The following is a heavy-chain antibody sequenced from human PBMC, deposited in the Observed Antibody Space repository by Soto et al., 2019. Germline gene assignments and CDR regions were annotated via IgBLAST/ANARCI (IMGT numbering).Heavy chain of an antibody. V-gene: IGHV4-4*02. CDR3: ARDGMDV. Sequence: QVHLQESGPGLVRPSGTLSLTCTVSGDSLSNNYWWSWVRQSPRRGLEWIGEVSHTGGTEYNPSLKSRVPMSVDKSKNQFSLKLSAVTAADTAVYYCARDGMDVWGQGTTVTVSS. CDR2: VSHTGGT. CDR1: GDSLSNNYW. J-gene: IGHJ6*02.